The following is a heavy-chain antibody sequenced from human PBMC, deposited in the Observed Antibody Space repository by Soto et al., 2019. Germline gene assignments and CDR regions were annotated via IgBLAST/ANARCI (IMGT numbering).Heavy chain of an antibody. CDR1: GGTFSSYS. J-gene: IGHJ3*02. CDR3: ARSLSSSWSDAFDI. Sequence: SVKVSCKASGGTFSSYSISWARQAPGQGLEWMGGIIPIFGTANYAQKFQGRVTITADESTSTAYMELSSLRSEDTAVYYCARSLSSSWSDAFDIWVQGTMVSGSS. V-gene: IGHV1-69*13. D-gene: IGHD6-13*01. CDR2: IIPIFGTA.